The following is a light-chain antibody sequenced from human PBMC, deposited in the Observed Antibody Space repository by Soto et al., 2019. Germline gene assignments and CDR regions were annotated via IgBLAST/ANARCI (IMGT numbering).Light chain of an antibody. V-gene: IGKV1-39*01. CDR2: AAS. Sequence: IQMTQSPSSLSASVGDRVNITCRASQTIDNYLNWYQQQPGQAPKLLVYAASTLHSGVPSRFSGSGSGTDFTLTITNLQPEDFAIYYCHQTYTVLWTFGQGTKVDIK. CDR3: HQTYTVLWT. CDR1: QTIDNY. J-gene: IGKJ1*01.